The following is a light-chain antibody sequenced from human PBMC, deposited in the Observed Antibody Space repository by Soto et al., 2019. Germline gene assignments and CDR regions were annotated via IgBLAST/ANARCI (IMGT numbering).Light chain of an antibody. CDR2: EVT. V-gene: IGLV2-14*01. Sequence: QSALTQPASVSGSPGQSITISGTGISSDGDDYKDVSWYQQHPGKAPKLMIYEVTYRPSGVSNRFSGSKSGNTASLTISGLQAEDEADYYCSSYTSTTTVFGTGTKLTVL. J-gene: IGLJ1*01. CDR1: SSDGDDYKD. CDR3: SSYTSTTTV.